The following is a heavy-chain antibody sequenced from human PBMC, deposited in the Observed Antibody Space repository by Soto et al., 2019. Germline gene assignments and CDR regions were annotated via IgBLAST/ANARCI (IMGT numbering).Heavy chain of an antibody. CDR3: ARGRGYYYDYVWGSYRYPEDAFDI. D-gene: IGHD3-16*02. J-gene: IGHJ3*02. CDR2: IYHSGST. Sequence: SETVSLTCAASGGCISSGAYFWRWIRLPRGKGLEGIGYIYHSGSTYYNPSLKSRVTISVDRSKNQFSLKLSSVTAADTAVYYCARGRGYYYDYVWGSYRYPEDAFDIWGQGTMVT. V-gene: IGHV4-30-2*01. CDR1: GGCISSGAYF.